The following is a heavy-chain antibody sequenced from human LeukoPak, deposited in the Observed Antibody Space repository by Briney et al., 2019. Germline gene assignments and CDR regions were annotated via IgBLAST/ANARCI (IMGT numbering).Heavy chain of an antibody. V-gene: IGHV1-2*02. CDR2: INPNTGDT. CDR1: GYIFTGDF. Sequence: ASVKVSCKASGYIFTGDFMHWVRQAPGQGLEWMGWINPNTGDTNYAQRFQGRVTLTRDTSINTAYMELTSLTSDDTAVYYCARDDSTGYYGRWFDPWGQGTLVTVSS. D-gene: IGHD3-22*01. CDR3: ARDDSTGYYGRWFDP. J-gene: IGHJ5*02.